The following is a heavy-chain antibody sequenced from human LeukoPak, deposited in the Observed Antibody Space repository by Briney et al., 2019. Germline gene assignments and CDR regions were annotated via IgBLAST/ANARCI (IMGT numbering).Heavy chain of an antibody. V-gene: IGHV1-69*13. Sequence: ASVKVSCKASGYTFTSYGISWVRQAPGQGLEWMGGIIPIFGTANYAQKFQGRVTITADESTSTAYMELSSLRSEDTAVYYCASYCSSTSCHRGAFDIWGQGTMVTVSS. J-gene: IGHJ3*02. D-gene: IGHD2-2*01. CDR1: GYTFTSYG. CDR3: ASYCSSTSCHRGAFDI. CDR2: IIPIFGTA.